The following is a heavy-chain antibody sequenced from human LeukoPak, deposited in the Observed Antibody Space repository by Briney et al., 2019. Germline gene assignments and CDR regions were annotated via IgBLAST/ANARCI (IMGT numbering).Heavy chain of an antibody. V-gene: IGHV4-39*07. CDR3: ARERGSGSYYKEGNWFDP. D-gene: IGHD3-10*01. Sequence: SETLSLTCTVSGGSISSSSYYWGWIRQPPGKGLEWIGSIYYSGSTNYNPSLKSRVTISVDTSKNQFSLKLSSVTAADTAVYYCARERGSGSYYKEGNWFDPWGQGTLVTVSS. J-gene: IGHJ5*02. CDR2: IYYSGST. CDR1: GGSISSSSYY.